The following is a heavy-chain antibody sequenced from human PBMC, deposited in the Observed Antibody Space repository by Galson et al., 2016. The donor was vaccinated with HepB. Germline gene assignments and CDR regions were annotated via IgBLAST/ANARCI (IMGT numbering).Heavy chain of an antibody. J-gene: IGHJ6*02. V-gene: IGHV3-13*01. CDR3: ARGDYGGDCYRTSAYDFGVDV. CDR1: GFTFSSYD. CDR2: IYTAGDT. D-gene: IGHD2-21*02. Sequence: SLRLSCAASGFTFSSYDMYWVRQAPGKGLEWVSCIYTAGDTVYLGSAVGRFTASNENATNSLYLQKNSMRAGDTAMYYCARGDYGGDCYRTSAYDFGVDVWGQGTPVTVSS.